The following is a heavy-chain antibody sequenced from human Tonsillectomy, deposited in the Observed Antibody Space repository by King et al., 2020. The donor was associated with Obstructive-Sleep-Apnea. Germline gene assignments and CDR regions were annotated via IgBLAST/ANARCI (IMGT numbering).Heavy chain of an antibody. Sequence: QLQESGPGLVKPSETLSLTCTVSGYSISNGYYWGWIRQPPGRGLEWLGSIYHSGSTDYTPSLKSRVTISVDTSKNQYSLKLSSVTAADTAVYYCARALRYFGSASGVANSFDYWGQGTLVTVSS. V-gene: IGHV4-38-2*02. CDR3: ARALRYFGSASGVANSFDY. CDR2: IYHSGST. CDR1: GYSISNGYY. D-gene: IGHD3-9*01. J-gene: IGHJ4*02.